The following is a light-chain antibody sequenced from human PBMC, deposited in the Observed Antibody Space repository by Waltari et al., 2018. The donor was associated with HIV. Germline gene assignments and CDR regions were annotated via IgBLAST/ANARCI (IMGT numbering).Light chain of an antibody. Sequence: QSVLTQPPSVSEAPRQRVTISWSGSSSNIGSNAVNWYQQVPGTAPKLLVDYDDLCSQGLSDRFSDPTSGASASLASSGLQSEDEADYYCAAWVDSLNFYVFGSCSKVT. J-gene: IGLJ1*01. CDR3: AAWVDSLNFYV. CDR2: YDD. CDR1: SSNIGSNA. V-gene: IGLV1-36*01.